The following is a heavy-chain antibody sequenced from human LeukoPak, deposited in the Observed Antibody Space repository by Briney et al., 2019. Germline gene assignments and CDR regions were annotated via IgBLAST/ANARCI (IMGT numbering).Heavy chain of an antibody. J-gene: IGHJ6*03. CDR3: ARGVVGPQDLPAAMTLYYYYYMDV. D-gene: IGHD2-2*01. CDR2: IYQSGSGSS. Sequence: SEALSLTCTVSGGSISSGDYYWSWIRQPPGKGLEWIGSIYQSGSGSSYYNPSLKSRVTISGDTSKNHFFLRLSSVTAADTAVYYCARGVVGPQDLPAAMTLYYYYYMDVWGKGTTVTVSS. V-gene: IGHV4-39*02. CDR1: GGSISSGDYY.